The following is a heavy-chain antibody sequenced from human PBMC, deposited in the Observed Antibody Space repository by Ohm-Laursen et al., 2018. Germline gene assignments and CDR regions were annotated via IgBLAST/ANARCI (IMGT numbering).Heavy chain of an antibody. Sequence: TQTLTLTSTFSGFSLSTSGMCVSWIRQPPGKALEWLARIDWDDDKYYSTSLKTRLTISKDTSKNQVVLTMTSMDPVDTATYYCARTQALGGTTYYFDYWGQGTLVTVSS. CDR2: IDWDDDK. J-gene: IGHJ4*02. D-gene: IGHD2-15*01. CDR1: GFSLSTSGMC. CDR3: ARTQALGGTTYYFDY. V-gene: IGHV2-70*11.